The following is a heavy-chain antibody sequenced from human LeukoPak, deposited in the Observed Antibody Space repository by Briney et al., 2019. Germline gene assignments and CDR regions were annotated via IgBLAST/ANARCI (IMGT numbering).Heavy chain of an antibody. Sequence: PGGFLRLSCAASGFTFSTYGMNWVRQAPGKGLEWVSYISSSSSTMYYADSVKGRLTLSRDNAKNSLYLQMNSLRAEDTAVYYCARSVFYGSGSYSDYWGQGTLVTVSS. CDR2: ISSSSSTM. CDR1: GFTFSTYG. J-gene: IGHJ4*02. V-gene: IGHV3-48*01. CDR3: ARSVFYGSGSYSDY. D-gene: IGHD3-10*01.